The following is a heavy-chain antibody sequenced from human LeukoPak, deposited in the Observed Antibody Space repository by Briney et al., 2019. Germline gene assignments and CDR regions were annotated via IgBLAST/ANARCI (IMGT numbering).Heavy chain of an antibody. D-gene: IGHD6-19*01. V-gene: IGHV4-61*02. CDR1: GGSISSGSYY. Sequence: SQTLSLTCTVSGGSISSGSYYWSWIRQPAGKGLESIGRIYTSGSTNYNPSLKSRVTISVDTSKNQFSLKLSSVTAADTAVYYCARDMGMDMSGWYGRGTGTFDIWGQGTMVTVSS. J-gene: IGHJ3*02. CDR3: ARDMGMDMSGWYGRGTGTFDI. CDR2: IYTSGST.